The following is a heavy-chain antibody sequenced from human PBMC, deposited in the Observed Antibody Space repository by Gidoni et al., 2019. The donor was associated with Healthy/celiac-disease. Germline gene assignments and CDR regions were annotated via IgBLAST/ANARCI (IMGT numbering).Heavy chain of an antibody. Sequence: EVQLVESGGGVVQPGGSLRLSCAASGFTFSSYDMHWGRQATGKGLEWGSAIGTAGDTYYPGSVKVRFTISRENAKNSLYLQMNSLRAGDTAVHYCARDHSGMDVWGQGTTVTVSS. CDR2: IGTAGDT. J-gene: IGHJ6*02. CDR1: GFTFSSYD. CDR3: ARDHSGMDV. V-gene: IGHV3-13*01.